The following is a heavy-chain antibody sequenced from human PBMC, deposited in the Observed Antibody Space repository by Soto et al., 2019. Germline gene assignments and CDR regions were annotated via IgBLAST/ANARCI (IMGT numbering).Heavy chain of an antibody. D-gene: IGHD3-16*02. Sequence: QVQLVESGGGVVQPGRSLRLSCAASGFTFSSYAMHWVRQAPGKGLEWVAVISYDGSNKYYADSVKGRFTISRDNSKNTLYMQMNSLRAEDTAVYYCARGYMDMDPFDYWGQGTLVTVSS. J-gene: IGHJ4*02. CDR3: ARGYMDMDPFDY. CDR2: ISYDGSNK. V-gene: IGHV3-30-3*01. CDR1: GFTFSSYA.